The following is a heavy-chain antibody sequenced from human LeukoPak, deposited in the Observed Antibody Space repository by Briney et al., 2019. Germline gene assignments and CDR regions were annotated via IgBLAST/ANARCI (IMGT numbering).Heavy chain of an antibody. Sequence: SETLSLTCAVYGGSFSGYYWSWIRQPPGKGLEWIGEINHSGSTNYNPSLKSRVTISVDTSKNQFSLKLSSVTAADTAVYYCARGRCSSTSCYFYYYYGMDVWAKGPRSPSP. CDR2: INHSGST. CDR1: GGSFSGYY. V-gene: IGHV4-34*01. J-gene: IGHJ6*02. CDR3: ARGRCSSTSCYFYYYYGMDV. D-gene: IGHD2-2*01.